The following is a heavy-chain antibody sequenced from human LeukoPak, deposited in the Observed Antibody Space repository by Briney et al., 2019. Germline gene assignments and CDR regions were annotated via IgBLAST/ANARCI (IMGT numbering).Heavy chain of an antibody. CDR1: GFTFRSSG. J-gene: IGHJ6*03. D-gene: IGHD2-2*01. V-gene: IGHV3-48*03. CDR2: ISDDSTM. Sequence: QPGGSLRLSCAASGFTFRSSGMNWVRQAPGKGPEWLSYISDDSTMNYADSVRGRFTISRDNAKNSLFLQMYSLRAEDTAVYYCARDLGVPSAAPDYFYYTYMDVWGKGTTVTVSS. CDR3: ARDLGVPSAAPDYFYYTYMDV.